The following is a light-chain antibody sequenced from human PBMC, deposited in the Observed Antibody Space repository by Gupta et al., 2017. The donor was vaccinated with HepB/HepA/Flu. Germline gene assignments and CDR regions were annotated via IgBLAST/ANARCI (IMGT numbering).Light chain of an antibody. Sequence: ELVLTQSPATLSLSPGERATLSCRASQSVSSYLAWYQQKPGQAPMLLIYDASNRATGIPARFSGSGSGTDFTLTISSLEPEDFAVYYCQQRSNPITFGQGTRLEIK. J-gene: IGKJ5*01. CDR1: QSVSSY. V-gene: IGKV3-11*01. CDR2: DAS. CDR3: QQRSNPIT.